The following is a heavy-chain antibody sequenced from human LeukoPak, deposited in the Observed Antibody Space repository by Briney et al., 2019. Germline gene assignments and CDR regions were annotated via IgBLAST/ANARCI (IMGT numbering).Heavy chain of an antibody. J-gene: IGHJ4*02. CDR2: VSDSGDST. Sequence: PGGSLRLSCAASGFTFTSYAMSWVREAPGKGLEWVSAVSDSGDSTYYADSVKGRFTISRDNSKNTLYLQVNSLRAEDTAVYYCAKRAGTGSGWYYYFDYWGQGTLVTVSS. D-gene: IGHD6-19*01. V-gene: IGHV3-23*01. CDR3: AKRAGTGSGWYYYFDY. CDR1: GFTFTSYA.